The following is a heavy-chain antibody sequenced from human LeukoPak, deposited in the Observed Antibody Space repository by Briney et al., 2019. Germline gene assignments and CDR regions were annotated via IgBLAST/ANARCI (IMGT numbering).Heavy chain of an antibody. CDR3: ARDPLSGSYGEYYYYMDV. CDR1: GFTFSSYS. V-gene: IGHV3-21*01. J-gene: IGHJ6*03. CDR2: ISSSRSYI. D-gene: IGHD1-26*01. Sequence: GGSLRLSCAASGFTFSSYSMNWVRQAPGKVLEGVSSISSSRSYIYYADSVKGRFNISRDNAKHSLYLQMNRLRAEDTAVYYCARDPLSGSYGEYYYYMDVWGKGTTVTVSS.